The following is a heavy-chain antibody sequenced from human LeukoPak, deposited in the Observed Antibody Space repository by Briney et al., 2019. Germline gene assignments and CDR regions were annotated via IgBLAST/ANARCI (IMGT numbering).Heavy chain of an antibody. CDR1: GYTFTSYD. CDR2: MNPNSGNT. J-gene: IGHJ4*02. CDR3: ARAMAMVRGVIGPYYFDY. V-gene: IGHV1-8*01. Sequence: ASVKVSCKASGYTFTSYDINWVRQATGQGLEWMGWMNPNSGNTGYAQKFQGRVTMTRSTSISTAYMELSSLRSEDTAVYYCARAMAMVRGVIGPYYFDYWGQGTLVTVSS. D-gene: IGHD3-10*01.